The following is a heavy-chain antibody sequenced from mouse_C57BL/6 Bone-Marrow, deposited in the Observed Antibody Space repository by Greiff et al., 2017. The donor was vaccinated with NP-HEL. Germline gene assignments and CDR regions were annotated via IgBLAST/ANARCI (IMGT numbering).Heavy chain of an antibody. Sequence: EVKLVESGGGLVKPGGSLKLSCAASGFTFSSYAMSWVRQTPEQRLEWVATISAGGSYTYYPDNVKGRFTISRDTAKNNLYLQMSQLKSEDTAKYYCAREGATVGYYFDYWGKGTTLTVSS. V-gene: IGHV5-4*01. CDR3: AREGATVGYYFDY. J-gene: IGHJ2*01. CDR1: GFTFSSYA. D-gene: IGHD1-1*01. CDR2: ISAGGSYT.